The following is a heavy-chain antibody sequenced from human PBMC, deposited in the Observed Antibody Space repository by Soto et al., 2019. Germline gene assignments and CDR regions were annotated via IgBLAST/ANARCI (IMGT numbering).Heavy chain of an antibody. D-gene: IGHD6-13*01. V-gene: IGHV1-69*13. CDR1: GYTFSTYD. CDR3: ERDRTPIAAAGVFDY. CDR2: IIPIFGTA. Sequence: ASVKVSCKASGYTFSTYDISWVRQAPGQGLEWMGGIIPIFGTANYAQKFQGRVTITADESTSTAYMELSSLRSEDTAVYYCERDRTPIAAAGVFDYWGQGTLVTVYS. J-gene: IGHJ4*02.